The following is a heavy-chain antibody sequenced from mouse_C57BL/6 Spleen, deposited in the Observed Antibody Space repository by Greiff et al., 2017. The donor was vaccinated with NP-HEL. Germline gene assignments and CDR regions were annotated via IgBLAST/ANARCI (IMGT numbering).Heavy chain of an antibody. CDR1: GFTFSSYA. CDR3: AREEYYGSSYYFDY. CDR2: LSDGGSYT. D-gene: IGHD1-1*01. Sequence: EVMLVESGGGLVKPGGSLKLSCAASGFTFSSYAMSWVRQTPEKRLEWVATLSDGGSYTYYPDNVKGRFPISRDNAKNNLYLQMSHLKSEDTAMYYCAREEYYGSSYYFDYWGQGTTLTVSS. J-gene: IGHJ2*01. V-gene: IGHV5-4*01.